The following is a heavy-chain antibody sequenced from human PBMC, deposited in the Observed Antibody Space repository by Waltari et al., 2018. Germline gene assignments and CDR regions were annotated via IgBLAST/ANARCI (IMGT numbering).Heavy chain of an antibody. D-gene: IGHD4-17*01. CDR3: AALDYEGVGYYYYYMDV. V-gene: IGHV4-59*01. CDR2: IYYSGSP. CDR1: GGSISSYY. J-gene: IGHJ6*03. Sequence: QVQLQESGPGLVKPSETLSLTCTVSGGSISSYYWSWIRQPPGKGLEWIGYIYYSGSPNYNPSLKSRVTISVDTSKNQFSLKLSSVTAADTAVYYCAALDYEGVGYYYYYMDVWGKGTTVTVSS.